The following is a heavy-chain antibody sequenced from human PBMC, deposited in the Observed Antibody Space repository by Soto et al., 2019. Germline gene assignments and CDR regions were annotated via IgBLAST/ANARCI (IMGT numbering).Heavy chain of an antibody. CDR2: IFYGGHT. CDR3: ARSPQYSSGWNGGFDY. J-gene: IGHJ4*02. CDR1: GDLLTTYY. Sequence: PSETLSLTCVVSGDLLTTYYCNWIRQSPGKGLEWIGYIFYGGHTNYNPSLRGRATISVDTSKNQFSLKLSSVTAADTAVYYCARSPQYSSGWNGGFDYWGQGTLVTVSS. V-gene: IGHV4-59*01. D-gene: IGHD6-19*01.